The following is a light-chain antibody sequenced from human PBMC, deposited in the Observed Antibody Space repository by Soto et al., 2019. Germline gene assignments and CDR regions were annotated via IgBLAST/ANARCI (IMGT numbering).Light chain of an antibody. CDR2: FAS. V-gene: IGKV2-28*01. J-gene: IGKJ5*01. CDR1: QSLLTHYGNNY. Sequence: DIVRTRSPLSLPVTPGEPASISCRASQSLLTHYGNNYADCYLQKPAPAPLLALDFASNRASGGHDWFSGSGSGTDFTLKISRVEAEDVGVYYCLQALQTPIPLGQGTPLEV. CDR3: LQALQTPIP.